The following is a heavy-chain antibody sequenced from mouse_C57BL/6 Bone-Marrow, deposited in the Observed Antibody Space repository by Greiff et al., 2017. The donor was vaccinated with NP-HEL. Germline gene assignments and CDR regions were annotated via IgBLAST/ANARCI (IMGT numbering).Heavy chain of an antibody. Sequence: QVQLQQPGAELVKPGASVKMSCKASGYTFTSYWITWVKQRPGQGLEWIGDIYPGSGSTNYNEKFKSKAKLTGDTSSSTAYMQLSCLTSEDSAVYYCASQSNSDYWGQGTTLTVSS. D-gene: IGHD5-1*01. J-gene: IGHJ2*01. CDR1: GYTFTSYW. CDR2: IYPGSGST. V-gene: IGHV1-55*01. CDR3: ASQSNSDY.